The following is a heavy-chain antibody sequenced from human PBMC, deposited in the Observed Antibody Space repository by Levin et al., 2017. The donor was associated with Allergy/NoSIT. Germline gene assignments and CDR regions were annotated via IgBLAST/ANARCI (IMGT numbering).Heavy chain of an antibody. CDR3: ARARSFWSGYPDY. CDR2: INHSGST. J-gene: IGHJ4*02. V-gene: IGHV4-34*01. CDR1: GGSFSGYY. D-gene: IGHD3-3*01. Sequence: SETLSLTCAVYGGSFSGYYWSWIRQPPGKGLEWIGEINHSGSTNYNPSLKSRVTISVDTSKNQFSLKLSSVTAADTAVYYCARARSFWSGYPDYWGQGTLVTVSS.